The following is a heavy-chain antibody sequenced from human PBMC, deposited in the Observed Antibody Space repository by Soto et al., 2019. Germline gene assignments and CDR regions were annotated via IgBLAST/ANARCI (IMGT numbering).Heavy chain of an antibody. CDR2: ISGSGANT. CDR3: AKRGPLGFCASTSCYAFDY. D-gene: IGHD2-2*01. CDR1: GFTFAGYA. Sequence: GGSLRLSCAASGFTFAGYAMTWVGRPPGKGLEWVSSISGSGANTYYADSVKGRFTVSRDNSENTLYLQMNSLRVEDTAIYYCAKRGPLGFCASTSCYAFDYWGPGALVTVSS. V-gene: IGHV3-23*01. J-gene: IGHJ4*02.